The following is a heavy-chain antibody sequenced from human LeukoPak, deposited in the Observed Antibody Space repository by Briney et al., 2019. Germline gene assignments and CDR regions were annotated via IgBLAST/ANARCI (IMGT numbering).Heavy chain of an antibody. D-gene: IGHD1-26*01. J-gene: IGHJ5*02. CDR3: ARDSFVPWDGWFDP. CDR1: GFTFSSYE. V-gene: IGHV3-48*03. CDR2: ISSSGSTI. Sequence: GGSLRLSCAASGFTFSSYEMNWVRQAPGKGLEWVSYISSSGSTIYYADSVKGRFTISRDNAKNSLYLQMNSLRAEDTAVYYCARDSFVPWDGWFDPWGQGTLVTVSS.